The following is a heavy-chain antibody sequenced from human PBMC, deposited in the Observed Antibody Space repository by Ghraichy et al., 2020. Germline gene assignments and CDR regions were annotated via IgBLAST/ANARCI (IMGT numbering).Heavy chain of an antibody. Sequence: SQTLSLTCSVSGDSMNNYYWSWIRQPPGKGLEWIGNIYDFGRAYYDLSLKSRAIISIDRPKNQFSLNLSSVTAADTAVYYCARDYSGSHYTLWGQGLLVTVSS. V-gene: IGHV4-59*12. CDR3: ARDYSGSHYTL. CDR1: GDSMNNYY. J-gene: IGHJ4*02. D-gene: IGHD3-10*01. CDR2: IYDFGRA.